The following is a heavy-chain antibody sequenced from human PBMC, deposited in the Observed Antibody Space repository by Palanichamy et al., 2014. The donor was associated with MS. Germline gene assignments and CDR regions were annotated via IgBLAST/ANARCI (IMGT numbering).Heavy chain of an antibody. CDR2: IIPILDIT. Sequence: QVQLEQSGAAVKKPGSSLKVSCKVSGGTFSSYVINWVRQAPGQGLEWMGRIIPILDITNYAQKFQGRVTITADKSTSTVYLELSSLTSEDTAVYYCARGLATTTGGNWFDPWGQGTLVTVSS. CDR3: ARGLATTTGGNWFDP. CDR1: GGTFSSYV. D-gene: IGHD1-1*01. V-gene: IGHV1-69*04. J-gene: IGHJ5*02.